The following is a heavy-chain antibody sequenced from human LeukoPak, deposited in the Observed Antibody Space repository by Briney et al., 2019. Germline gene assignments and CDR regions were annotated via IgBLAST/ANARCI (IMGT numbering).Heavy chain of an antibody. Sequence: RASVKVSFKASGYTFTSYGISWVRQAPGQGPEWMGWISAYNGNTNYAQNLQGRVTMTTDTTTSTAYMELRSLRSDDTAVYYCARARTVAYYSYGMDVWGQGTTVTVSS. CDR1: GYTFTSYG. CDR3: ARARTVAYYSYGMDV. V-gene: IGHV1-18*01. D-gene: IGHD4-23*01. J-gene: IGHJ6*02. CDR2: ISAYNGNT.